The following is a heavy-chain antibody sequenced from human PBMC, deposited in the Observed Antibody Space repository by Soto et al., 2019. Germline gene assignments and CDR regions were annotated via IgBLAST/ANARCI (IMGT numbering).Heavy chain of an antibody. Sequence: ASVKVSCKASGYTFTSYYMHWVRQAPGQGLEWMGIINPSGGSTSYAQKFQGRVTMTRDTSTSTVYMELSSLRSEDTAVYYCARGVHSSSSGAGAFDIWGQGTMVTVSS. CDR2: INPSGGST. CDR3: ARGVHSSSSGAGAFDI. J-gene: IGHJ3*02. V-gene: IGHV1-46*01. D-gene: IGHD6-6*01. CDR1: GYTFTSYY.